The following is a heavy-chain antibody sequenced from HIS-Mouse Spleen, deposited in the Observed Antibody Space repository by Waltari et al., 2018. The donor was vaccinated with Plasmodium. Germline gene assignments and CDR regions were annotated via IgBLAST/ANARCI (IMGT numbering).Heavy chain of an antibody. V-gene: IGHV1-2*02. J-gene: IGHJ1*01. Sequence: QVQLVQSGAEVKKPGASVKVSCKASGYTFTGYYMHWVRQAPGQGLEWMGWTNPNRCGPNYAQKVQGRVSMTRDTSISTAYMGLSRLRSDDTAVYYCARVLGYKAAAGTFVEYFQHWGQGTLVTVSS. D-gene: IGHD6-13*01. CDR2: TNPNRCGP. CDR3: ARVLGYKAAAGTFVEYFQH. CDR1: GYTFTGYY.